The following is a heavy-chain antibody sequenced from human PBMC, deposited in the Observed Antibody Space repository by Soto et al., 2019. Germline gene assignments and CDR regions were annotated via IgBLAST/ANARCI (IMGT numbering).Heavy chain of an antibody. Sequence: GGSLRLSCAASGFTFSSYGMHWVRQAPGKGLEWVAVIWYDGSNKYYADSVKGRFTISRDNSKNTLYLQMNSLRDEDTAVYYCARDSTIFAHYGMDVWGQGTTVTVSS. V-gene: IGHV3-33*01. CDR2: IWYDGSNK. J-gene: IGHJ6*02. D-gene: IGHD3-3*01. CDR3: ARDSTIFAHYGMDV. CDR1: GFTFSSYG.